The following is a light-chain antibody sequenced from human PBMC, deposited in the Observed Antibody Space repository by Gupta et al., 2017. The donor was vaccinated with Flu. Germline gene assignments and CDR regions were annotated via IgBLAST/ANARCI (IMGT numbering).Light chain of an antibody. CDR2: QDT. CDR1: KLGDIY. Sequence: SYDLTQPPSVSVSPGHTASITCSGDKLGDIYVSWYQQKPGQSPVLVIYQDTQLPSGIPERFSGSNSGNTATLTITGTQAMDEADYYCQAWDSGTCGFGGGTKLTVL. V-gene: IGLV3-1*01. J-gene: IGLJ2*01. CDR3: QAWDSGTCG.